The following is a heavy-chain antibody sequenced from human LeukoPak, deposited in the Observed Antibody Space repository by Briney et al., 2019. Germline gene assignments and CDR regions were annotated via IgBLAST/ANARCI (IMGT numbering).Heavy chain of an antibody. CDR3: ARSRTGYSSGWYYAFDI. Sequence: PGGSLRLSCAASRFTVSSNYMSWVRQAPGKGLEWVSVIYSGGSTYYADSVKGRFTISRDNSKNTLYLQMNSLRAEDTAVYYCARSRTGYSSGWYYAFDIWGQGTMVTVSS. J-gene: IGHJ3*02. V-gene: IGHV3-53*01. CDR2: IYSGGST. D-gene: IGHD6-19*01. CDR1: RFTVSSNY.